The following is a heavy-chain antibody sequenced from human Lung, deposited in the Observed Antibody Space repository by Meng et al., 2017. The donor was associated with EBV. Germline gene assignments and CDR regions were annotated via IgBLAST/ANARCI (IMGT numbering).Heavy chain of an antibody. D-gene: IGHD1-1*01. CDR1: AGSISSSNW. Sequence: QVRLKESGPGTVKPSGPMSLCCASSAGSISSSNWWSWVRQPPGKGLEWIGEIYHSGSTNYNPSLKSRVTTSVDTSKNQFSLNLSSVTAADTAVYYCANAGRFDPWGQGTLVTVSS. CDR3: ANAGRFDP. V-gene: IGHV4-4*02. J-gene: IGHJ5*02. CDR2: IYHSGST.